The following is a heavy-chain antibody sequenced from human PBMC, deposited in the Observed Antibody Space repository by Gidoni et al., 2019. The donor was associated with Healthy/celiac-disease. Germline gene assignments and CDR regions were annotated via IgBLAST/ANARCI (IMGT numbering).Heavy chain of an antibody. J-gene: IGHJ4*02. CDR3: AREGCSGGSCYYYFDY. V-gene: IGHV3-21*01. D-gene: IGHD2-15*01. Sequence: EVQLVESGGGLVKPGGSLRLSCAASGFTFSSYSMNWVRQAPGKGLEWVSAIRSSSSYIYYEDSVKGRFTSARDNAKNSLYLQMNSLRAEDTAVYYCAREGCSGGSCYYYFDYWGQGTLVTVSS. CDR2: IRSSSSYI. CDR1: GFTFSSYS.